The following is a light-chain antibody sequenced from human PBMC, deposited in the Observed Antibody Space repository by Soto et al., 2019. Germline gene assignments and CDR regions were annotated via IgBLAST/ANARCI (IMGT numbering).Light chain of an antibody. Sequence: EIVLTQSPATLSLSPGERSTLSCRASQSASSYLAWYQQKPGQAPRLLIYDASNRATGIPARFSGSGSGTDFTLTISSLEPEDSAVYYCQQRHMWPITFGQGTRLEI. V-gene: IGKV3-11*01. CDR3: QQRHMWPIT. CDR1: QSASSY. J-gene: IGKJ5*01. CDR2: DAS.